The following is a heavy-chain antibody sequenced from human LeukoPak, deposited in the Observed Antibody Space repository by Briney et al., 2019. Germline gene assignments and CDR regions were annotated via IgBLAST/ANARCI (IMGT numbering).Heavy chain of an antibody. CDR1: GFIYSNYD. CDR2: ISGSGSYI. J-gene: IGHJ4*02. CDR3: ARGHSCGYYPKY. V-gene: IGHV3-21*05. Sequence: GGSLRLSCAASGFIYSNYDMNWVRQAPGKGLEWVSYISGSGSYIDYADSVKGRFTISRDNAENSLYLQMNSLRAEDTAVYYCARGHSCGYYPKYWGQRTLVTVSS. D-gene: IGHD3-22*01.